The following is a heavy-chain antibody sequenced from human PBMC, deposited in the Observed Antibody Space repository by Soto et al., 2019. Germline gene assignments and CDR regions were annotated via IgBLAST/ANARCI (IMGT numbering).Heavy chain of an antibody. V-gene: IGHV1-3*01. D-gene: IGHD6-13*01. CDR3: ARGGSSSWFPYYYSGMDV. Sequence: ASVKVSCKASGYTFTRYTMNWVRQAPGQRLEWMGWINPDNGNTKSSQKFQGRVTMTRNTSISNAYMELSSLRSEDTAVYYCARGGSSSWFPYYYSGMDVWGQGTTVTVSS. J-gene: IGHJ6*02. CDR2: INPDNGNT. CDR1: GYTFTRYT.